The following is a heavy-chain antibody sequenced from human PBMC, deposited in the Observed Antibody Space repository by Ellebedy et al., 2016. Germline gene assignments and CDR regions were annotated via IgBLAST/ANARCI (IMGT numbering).Heavy chain of an antibody. CDR2: IGGSGAA. J-gene: IGHJ6*02. CDR3: AKEGDYYGSGGGMDV. V-gene: IGHV3-23*01. CDR1: GFTFSSQT. D-gene: IGHD3-10*01. Sequence: GGSLRLXXAASGFTFSSQTMCWVRQGRERGLEWVSTIGGSGAAYYAASVEGRFTISRDNSKNTLYLQMNSLRAEDTAVYYCAKEGDYYGSGGGMDVWGQGTTVTVSS.